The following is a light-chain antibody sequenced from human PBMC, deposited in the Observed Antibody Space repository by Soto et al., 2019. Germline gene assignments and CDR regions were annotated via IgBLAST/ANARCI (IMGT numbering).Light chain of an antibody. CDR1: QSVSSK. CDR3: QQYGSSPWT. CDR2: DAS. V-gene: IGKV3-15*01. Sequence: EIAMTQSPATLSVSPGERATLSCRASQSVSSKLAWYQQKPGQAPRLLIYDASTRATGIPARFSGSGSGTDFTLTISRLEPEDFTVYYCQQYGSSPWTFGQGTRLEI. J-gene: IGKJ5*01.